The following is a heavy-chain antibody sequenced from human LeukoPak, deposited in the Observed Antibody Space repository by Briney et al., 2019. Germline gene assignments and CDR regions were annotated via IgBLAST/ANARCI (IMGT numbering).Heavy chain of an antibody. D-gene: IGHD1-1*01. Sequence: SETLSLTCAVYGGSFSGYYWSWIRQPPGKGLEWIGEINHSGSTNYNPSLKSRVTISVDTSKNQSSLKLSSVAAADTAVYYCARGGGVQLERRYYYGMDVWGKGTTVTVSS. CDR2: INHSGST. V-gene: IGHV4-34*01. J-gene: IGHJ6*04. CDR1: GGSFSGYY. CDR3: ARGGGVQLERRYYYGMDV.